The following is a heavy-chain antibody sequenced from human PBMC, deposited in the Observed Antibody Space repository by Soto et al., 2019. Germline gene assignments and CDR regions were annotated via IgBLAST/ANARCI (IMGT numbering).Heavy chain of an antibody. CDR2: ISSSSSTI. D-gene: IGHD6-19*01. V-gene: IGHV3-48*02. CDR3: AREAGTWHLPLNWFDP. Sequence: GESLKISCAASGFTFSSYSMNWVRQAPGKGLEWVSYISSSSSTIFYADSVKGRFTISRDNAKNSLYLQMNNLRDEDTAVYYCAREAGTWHLPLNWFDPWGQGTLVTVSS. CDR1: GFTFSSYS. J-gene: IGHJ5*02.